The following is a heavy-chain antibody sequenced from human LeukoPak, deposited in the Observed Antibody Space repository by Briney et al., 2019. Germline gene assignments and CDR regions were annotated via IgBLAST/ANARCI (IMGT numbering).Heavy chain of an antibody. V-gene: IGHV3-7*01. CDR1: VFTFISYW. Sequence: PGGALRLSCAASVFTFISYWMSWVRQAPGKGLEWVSNIKQDGIEKYYVDSVKGRFTISRDNAKNSLYLQMNSLRAEDTAVYYCARAKTYYYGSGIGYWGQGTLVTVSS. CDR2: IKQDGIEK. J-gene: IGHJ4*02. CDR3: ARAKTYYYGSGIGY. D-gene: IGHD3-10*01.